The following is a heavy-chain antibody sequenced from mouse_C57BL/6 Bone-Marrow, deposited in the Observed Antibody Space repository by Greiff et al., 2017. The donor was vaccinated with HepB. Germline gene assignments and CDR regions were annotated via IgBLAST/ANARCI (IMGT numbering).Heavy chain of an antibody. CDR3: ARIYYGNYDFDY. CDR2: ISDGGSYT. V-gene: IGHV5-4*03. Sequence: EVKLMESGGGLVKPGGSLKLSCAASGFTFSSYAMSWVRQTPEKRLEWVATISDGGSYTYYPDNVKGRFTISRDNAKNNLYLQVSHLKSEDTAMYYCARIYYGNYDFDYWGQGTTLTVSS. J-gene: IGHJ2*01. D-gene: IGHD2-1*01. CDR1: GFTFSSYA.